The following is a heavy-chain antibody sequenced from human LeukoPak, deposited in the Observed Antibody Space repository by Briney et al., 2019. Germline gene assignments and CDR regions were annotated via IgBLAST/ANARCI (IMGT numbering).Heavy chain of an antibody. D-gene: IGHD1-1*01. CDR3: ARGPSLRLAGNAFDY. J-gene: IGHJ4*02. V-gene: IGHV3-30*14. CDR1: GFTFSSYA. CDR2: ISYDGSNK. Sequence: PGGSLRLSCAASGFTFSSYAMHWVRQAPGKGLEWVAVISYDGSNKYYADSVKGRFTISRDNSKNTLYLQMNNLKVEDTAVYYCARGPSLRLAGNAFDYWGQGTLVSVSS.